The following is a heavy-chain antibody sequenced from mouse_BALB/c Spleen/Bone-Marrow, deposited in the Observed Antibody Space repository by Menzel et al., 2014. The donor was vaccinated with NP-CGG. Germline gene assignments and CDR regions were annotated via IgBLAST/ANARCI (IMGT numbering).Heavy chain of an antibody. CDR1: EYEFPSHD. D-gene: IGHD1-1*02. CDR3: ARHGNYAMDY. V-gene: IGHV5-2*01. CDR2: INSDGGST. Sequence: EVKLMESGGGLVQPGESLKLSCESTEYEFPSHDMSWVRKTPEKRLELVAAINSDGGSTYYPDTMERRFIISRDNTKXTLYLQMSSLRSEDAALYYCARHGNYAMDYWGQGTSVTVSS. J-gene: IGHJ4*01.